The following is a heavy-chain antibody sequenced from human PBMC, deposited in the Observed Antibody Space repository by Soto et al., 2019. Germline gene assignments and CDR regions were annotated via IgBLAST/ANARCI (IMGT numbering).Heavy chain of an antibody. CDR2: IYYSGST. D-gene: IGHD3-3*01. Sequence: QVHLQESGPGLVKPSQTLSLTCTVSGGSIGSGDYYWTWIRHPPGKGLEWIGYIYYSGSTYYNPSLKSRLTISVDTSANHFSLKVSSVTAADTAVYYCARGALTIFGSRLRYIDYWGQGALVTVSS. V-gene: IGHV4-30-4*01. CDR3: ARGALTIFGSRLRYIDY. J-gene: IGHJ4*02. CDR1: GGSIGSGDYY.